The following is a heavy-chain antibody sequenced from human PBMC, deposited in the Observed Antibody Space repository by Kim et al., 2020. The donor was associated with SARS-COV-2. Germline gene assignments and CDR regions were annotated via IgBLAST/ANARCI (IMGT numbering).Heavy chain of an antibody. D-gene: IGHD6-13*01. CDR3: ARLLGQLVPNDAFNI. J-gene: IGHJ3*02. CDR2: IHSDGSDT. Sequence: GGSLRLSCVASGFTFSSFWMHWVRQAPGKGLVWVSRIHSDGSDTNYAESVKGRFTISRDNTRNTLYLQMNSLRAEDTAVYYCARLLGQLVPNDAFNIWGEGRMVAVSS. V-gene: IGHV3-74*01. CDR1: GFTFSSFW.